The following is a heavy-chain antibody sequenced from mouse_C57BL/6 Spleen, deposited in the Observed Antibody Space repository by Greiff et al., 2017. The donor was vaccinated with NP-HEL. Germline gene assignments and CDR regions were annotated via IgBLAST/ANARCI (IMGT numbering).Heavy chain of an antibody. CDR3: ARSYYDYDFYAMDY. J-gene: IGHJ4*01. CDR1: GFTFSSYG. Sequence: EVNVVESGGDLVKPGGSLKLSCAASGFTFSSYGMSWVRQTPDKRLEWVATISSGGSYTYYPDSVKGRFTISRDNAKNTLYLQMSSLKSEDTAMYYCARSYYDYDFYAMDYWGQGTSVTVSS. D-gene: IGHD2-4*01. CDR2: ISSGGSYT. V-gene: IGHV5-6*01.